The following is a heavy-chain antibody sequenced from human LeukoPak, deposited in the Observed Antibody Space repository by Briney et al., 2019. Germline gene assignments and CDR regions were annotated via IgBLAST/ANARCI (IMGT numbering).Heavy chain of an antibody. Sequence: GGALRLSCAASGFTFSSDWMSWVRQAPGKGVEWVANIKQDGSAKNYGDSVKGRFTISRDNAKHSLYLQMNSLRAEDTAVYYCARDHGYDFWSGRNWFDPWGQGTLVTVSS. D-gene: IGHD3-3*01. CDR2: IKQDGSAK. V-gene: IGHV3-7*01. CDR1: GFTFSSDW. J-gene: IGHJ5*02. CDR3: ARDHGYDFWSGRNWFDP.